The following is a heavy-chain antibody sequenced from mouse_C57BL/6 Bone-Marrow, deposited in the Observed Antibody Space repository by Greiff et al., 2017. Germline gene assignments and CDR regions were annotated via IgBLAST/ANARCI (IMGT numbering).Heavy chain of an antibody. CDR3: TSYYYGSSCGYFDF. Sequence: VQLQQSGAELVRPGASVKLSCTASGFNIKDDYMHWVKQRPEQGLEWIGWIDPENGDTEYASKFQGKATITADTSSNTAYLQLSSLTSEDTAVYYCTSYYYGSSCGYFDFGGRGTTVTVTS. D-gene: IGHD1-1*01. V-gene: IGHV14-4*01. CDR2: IDPENGDT. CDR1: GFNIKDDY. J-gene: IGHJ1*03.